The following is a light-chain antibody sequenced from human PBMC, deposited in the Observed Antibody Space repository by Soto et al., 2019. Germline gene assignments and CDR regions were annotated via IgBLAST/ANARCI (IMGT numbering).Light chain of an antibody. J-gene: IGLJ1*01. CDR3: AAWDDSLNACV. CDR2: NNH. Sequence: QSVLTQAPSASGTPGQRVTISCSGSSSNIGSKTVNWYQQLPGMAPKLLLFNNHQRPSGVPDRFSGSKSGTSASLAISGLHSEDEADYYCAAWDDSLNACVFGTGTKLTVL. V-gene: IGLV1-44*01. CDR1: SSNIGSKT.